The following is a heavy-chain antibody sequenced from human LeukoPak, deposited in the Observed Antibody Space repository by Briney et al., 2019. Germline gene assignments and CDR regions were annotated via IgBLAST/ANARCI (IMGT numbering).Heavy chain of an antibody. CDR3: ARGSGTKGGDRWFDP. V-gene: IGHV3-33*01. CDR1: GFTFSSYG. CDR2: IWYDGSNK. Sequence: GGSLRLSCAASGFTFSSYGMHWVRQAPGKGLEWVAVIWYDGSNKYYADSVKGRFTISRDNSKNTLYLQMNSLRAEDTAVYYRARGSGTKGGDRWFDPWGQGTLVTVSS. D-gene: IGHD3-3*01. J-gene: IGHJ5*02.